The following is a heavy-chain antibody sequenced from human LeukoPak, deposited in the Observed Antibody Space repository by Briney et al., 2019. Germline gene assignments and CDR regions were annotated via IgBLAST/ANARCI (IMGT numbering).Heavy chain of an antibody. D-gene: IGHD2-21*02. V-gene: IGHV1-2*02. CDR1: GYTFTGYY. J-gene: IGHJ6*03. Sequence: ASVKVSCKASGYTFTGYYMHWVRQAPGQGLEWMGWINPHSGGTNYAQEFQGRVTMTRDTSISTAYMELSSLRPDDTAVYSCARGVTARGFYYYMDIWGNGTTVTISS. CDR2: INPHSGGT. CDR3: ARGVTARGFYYYMDI.